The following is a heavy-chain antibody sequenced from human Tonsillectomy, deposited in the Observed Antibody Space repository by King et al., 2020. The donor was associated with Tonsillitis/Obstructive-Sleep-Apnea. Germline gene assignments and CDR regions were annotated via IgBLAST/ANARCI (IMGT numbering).Heavy chain of an antibody. CDR3: ARSWEMYSGTNRQNFLH. Sequence: VQLVESGGGLVQPGGSLTLSCEVSGFTFNSYEMNWVRQAPGKGLEWVSYISTSGDNMYYADSVKGRFTISRDNAKNSLNLQMNSLRAEDTAVYYCARSWEMYSGTNRQNFLHWGQGTLVTVSS. CDR2: ISTSGDNM. CDR1: GFTFNSYE. J-gene: IGHJ1*01. D-gene: IGHD1-26*01. V-gene: IGHV3-48*03.